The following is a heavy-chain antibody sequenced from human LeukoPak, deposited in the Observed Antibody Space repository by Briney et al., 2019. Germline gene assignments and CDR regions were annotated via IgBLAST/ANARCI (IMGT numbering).Heavy chain of an antibody. CDR2: IYYSGST. J-gene: IGHJ4*02. V-gene: IGHV4-59*01. Sequence: SETLSLTGTVSGGSISSYYWSWIRQPPGKGLEWIGYIYYSGSTNYNPSLKSRVTISVDTSKNQFSLRLSSVTAADTAVYYCARVTGYVMEDYFDYWGQGTLVTVSS. CDR1: GGSISSYY. D-gene: IGHD6-13*01. CDR3: ARVTGYVMEDYFDY.